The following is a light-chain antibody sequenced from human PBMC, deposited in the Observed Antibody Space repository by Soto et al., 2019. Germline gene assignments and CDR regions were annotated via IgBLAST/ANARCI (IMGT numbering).Light chain of an antibody. Sequence: ENVLTQSPGTLSLSPGERATLSCRASQSVSSNFLAWYQQKPGQAPRLLIYGASNRATGIPDRFSGSGSGTDFTLTISRLEPEDFAVYYCQQYGTPRSVTFGQGTRLDI. CDR3: QQYGTPRSVT. J-gene: IGKJ5*01. CDR1: QSVSSNF. V-gene: IGKV3-20*01. CDR2: GAS.